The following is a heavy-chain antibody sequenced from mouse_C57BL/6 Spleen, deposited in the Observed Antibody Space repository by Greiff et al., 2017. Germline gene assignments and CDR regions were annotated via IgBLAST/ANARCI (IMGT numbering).Heavy chain of an antibody. J-gene: IGHJ3*01. CDR2: IYPGNGDT. Sequence: LQESGAELVRPGASVKMSCKASGYTFTSYNMHWVKQTPRQGLEWIGAIYPGNGDTSYNQKVKGQATLTVDKSSSTAYMQLSSLTSEDSAVYFCARGGMMGYSFAYWGQGTLVTVSA. V-gene: IGHV1-12*01. CDR3: ARGGMMGYSFAY. D-gene: IGHD2-3*01. CDR1: GYTFTSYN.